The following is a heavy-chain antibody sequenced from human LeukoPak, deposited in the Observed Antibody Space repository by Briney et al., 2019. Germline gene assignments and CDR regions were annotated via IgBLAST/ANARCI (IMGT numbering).Heavy chain of an antibody. J-gene: IGHJ4*02. CDR3: VREIAMGEGFDY. V-gene: IGHV1-2*02. CDR1: GYTFTGYY. Sequence: ASVKVSCKASGYTFTGYYMHWVRQAPGQGLEWMGWINPNSGATNYVQKFQGRVTMTRDTSISTAYMELSRLRSDDTAVYYCVREIAMGEGFDYWGQGTLVTVSS. CDR2: INPNSGAT. D-gene: IGHD5-18*01.